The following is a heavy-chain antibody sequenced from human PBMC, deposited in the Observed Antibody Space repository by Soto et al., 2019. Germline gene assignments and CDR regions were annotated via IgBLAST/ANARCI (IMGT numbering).Heavy chain of an antibody. J-gene: IGHJ6*02. V-gene: IGHV1-69*06. D-gene: IGHD1-1*01. CDR3: ERCGETGKSYYYCGMDV. CDR2: IIPIFGTA. CDR1: GGTFSSYA. Sequence: QVQLVQSGAEVKKPGSSVKVSCKASGGTFSSYAISWVRQAPGQGLEWMGGIIPIFGTANYAQKFQGRVTSTADKSTGTVYMELSSLRSEDTAVYYCERCGETGKSYYYCGMDVWGQGTTVTVSS.